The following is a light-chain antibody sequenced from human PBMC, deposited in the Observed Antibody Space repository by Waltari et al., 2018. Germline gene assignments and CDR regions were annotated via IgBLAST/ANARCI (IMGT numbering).Light chain of an antibody. CDR1: RSFVGRDAS. J-gene: IGLJ2*01. Sequence: QSALTQPASVCGSPGQSITISCTGSRSFVGRDASGSLYEDHPGQAPKVIIYDVNKRPSGVSDRFSGSKSGNTASLTISGLQAEDEATFYCSSQSTKNGVIFGGGTKVTVL. CDR3: SSQSTKNGVI. CDR2: DVN. V-gene: IGLV2-14*03.